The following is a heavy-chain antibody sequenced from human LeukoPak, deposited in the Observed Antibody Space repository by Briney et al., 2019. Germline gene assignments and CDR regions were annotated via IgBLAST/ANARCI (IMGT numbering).Heavy chain of an antibody. CDR1: GGSISSTNW. J-gene: IGHJ4*02. D-gene: IGHD1-26*01. CDR3: SRESGAFSPFGY. Sequence: PSETLSLTCGVSGGSISSTNWWSWVRQPPGRGLEWIGEIALSGLTNYNPSLQSRVTMSLDKSKNHLSLNLTSVTAADTAVYYCSRESGAFSPFGYWGQGTLVT. V-gene: IGHV4-4*02. CDR2: IALSGLT.